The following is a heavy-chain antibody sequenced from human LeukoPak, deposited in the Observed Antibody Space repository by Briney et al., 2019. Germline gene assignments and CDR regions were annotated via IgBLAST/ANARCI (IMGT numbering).Heavy chain of an antibody. CDR1: GFTFSSSA. CDR3: ATYNGLPGMFDY. J-gene: IGHJ4*02. Sequence: PGGSLRLSCAASGFTFSSSAMTWVRQAPGKGLEWVSSLTGGSDNSEHADSVKGRFSISRDNSRNTLYLQMNRLRAKDTAVYYCATYNGLPGMFDYWGQGTLVTVSS. CDR2: LTGGSDNS. D-gene: IGHD1-14*01. V-gene: IGHV3-23*01.